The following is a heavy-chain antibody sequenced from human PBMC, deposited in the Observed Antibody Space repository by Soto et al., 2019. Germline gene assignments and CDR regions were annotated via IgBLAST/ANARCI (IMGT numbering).Heavy chain of an antibody. CDR2: TYYRSEWYN. J-gene: IGHJ4*02. CDR3: ARGNAGVFDY. Sequence: SQTLSLTCAISGDSVSRSSAAWNLIRQPPSRGLEWLGRTYYRSEWYNDYAVSVKGRLSINPDTSKNRFSLQLNSVTPEDTAVYFCARGNAGVFDYWGQGTPVTVSS. V-gene: IGHV6-1*01. D-gene: IGHD7-27*01. CDR1: GDSVSRSSAA.